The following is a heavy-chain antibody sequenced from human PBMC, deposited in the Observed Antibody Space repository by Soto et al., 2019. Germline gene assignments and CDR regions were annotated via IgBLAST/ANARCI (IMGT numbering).Heavy chain of an antibody. CDR1: GFTFSSYA. CDR3: AKHIHCYYGMDV. CDR2: ISGSGGST. V-gene: IGHV3-23*01. Sequence: GGSLRLSCAASGFTFSSYAMSWVRQAPGKGLEWVSAISGSGGSTYYAASVKGRFTISRDNSKNTLYLQMNSLRAEDTAVYYCAKHIHCYYGMDVWGQGTKVTVSS. D-gene: IGHD2-21*01. J-gene: IGHJ6*02.